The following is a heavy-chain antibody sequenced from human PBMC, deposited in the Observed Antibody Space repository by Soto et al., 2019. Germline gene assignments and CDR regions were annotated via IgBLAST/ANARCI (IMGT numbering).Heavy chain of an antibody. D-gene: IGHD3-22*01. CDR2: IYYSGST. J-gene: IGHJ6*02. CDR3: ARDGDYYDSSGYYYYGMDV. V-gene: IGHV4-31*03. CDR1: GGSISSGGYY. Sequence: SETLSLTCTVSGGSISSGGYYWSWIRQHPGKGLEWIGYIYYSGSTYYNPSLKSRVTISVDTSKNQFSLKLSSVTAADTAVYYCARDGDYYDSSGYYYYGMDVWGQGTTVTVSS.